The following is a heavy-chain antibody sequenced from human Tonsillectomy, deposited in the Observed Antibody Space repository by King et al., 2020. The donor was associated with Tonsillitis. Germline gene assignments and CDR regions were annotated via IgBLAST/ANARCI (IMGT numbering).Heavy chain of an antibody. CDR1: GFTFSSYA. J-gene: IGHJ4*02. D-gene: IGHD2-21*02. Sequence: VQLVESGGGLLQPGGSLRLSCAASGFTFSSYAMSWVRQAPGKGLEWVSAISGSGGSTYYADSVRGRFTISRDNSKNTLYLQMNSLRAEDTAVYYCAKDGFEVGTTEDYWGQGTLVTVSS. CDR3: AKDGFEVGTTEDY. CDR2: ISGSGGST. V-gene: IGHV3-23*04.